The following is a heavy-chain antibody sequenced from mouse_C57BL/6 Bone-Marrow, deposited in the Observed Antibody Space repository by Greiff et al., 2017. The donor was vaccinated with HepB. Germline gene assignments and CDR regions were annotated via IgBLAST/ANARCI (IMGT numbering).Heavy chain of an antibody. CDR1: GFTFSDAW. CDR2: IRNKANNHAT. J-gene: IGHJ4*01. Sequence: EVKLQESGGGLVQPGGSMKLSCAASGFTFSDAWMDWVRQSPEKGLEWVAEIRNKANNHATYYAESVKGRFTISRDDSKSSVYLQMNSLRAEDTGIYYCTPNWDEDYAMDYWGQGTSVTVSS. V-gene: IGHV6-6*01. CDR3: TPNWDEDYAMDY. D-gene: IGHD4-1*02.